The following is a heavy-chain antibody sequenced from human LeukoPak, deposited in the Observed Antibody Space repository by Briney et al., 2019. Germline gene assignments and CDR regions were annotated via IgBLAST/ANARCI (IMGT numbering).Heavy chain of an antibody. CDR3: ARGPTISETGYFDY. CDR1: GGSFSRYY. V-gene: IGHV4-34*01. CDR2: INHRGDT. Sequence: PSETLSLTCAVYGGSFSRYYWSWIRQSPGKGLEWIAEINHRGDTNYNPSVKSRVTRSVDTSKNQSSLKVTSLTAADTAVYFCARGPTISETGYFDYWGQGTLVTVSS. J-gene: IGHJ4*03. D-gene: IGHD1-1*01.